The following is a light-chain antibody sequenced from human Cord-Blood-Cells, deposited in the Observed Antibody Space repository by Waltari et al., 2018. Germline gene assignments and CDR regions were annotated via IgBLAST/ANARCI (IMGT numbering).Light chain of an antibody. CDR2: KAS. CDR3: QQYNSYWT. J-gene: IGKJ1*01. V-gene: IGKV1-5*03. Sequence: DIQMTQSPSTLSASVGDRVTITCRASTSISSWLAWYQLKPGKAPKLLIYKASSLESGVPSRFSGSGSGTEFTLTISSLQPDDFATYYCQQYNSYWTFGQGTKVEIK. CDR1: TSISSW.